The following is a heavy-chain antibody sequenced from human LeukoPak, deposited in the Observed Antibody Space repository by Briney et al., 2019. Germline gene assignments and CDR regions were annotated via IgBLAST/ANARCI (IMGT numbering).Heavy chain of an antibody. CDR3: ATSDIVATSFGD. D-gene: IGHD5-12*01. CDR1: GYSFTSYW. Sequence: GESLQISCKGSGYSFTSYWISWVRQMPGKGLEWMGRIDPSDSYTNYSPSFQGHVTISADKSISIAYLQWSSLKASDTAMYYCATSDIVATSFGDWGQGTLVTVSS. V-gene: IGHV5-10-1*01. CDR2: IDPSDSYT. J-gene: IGHJ4*02.